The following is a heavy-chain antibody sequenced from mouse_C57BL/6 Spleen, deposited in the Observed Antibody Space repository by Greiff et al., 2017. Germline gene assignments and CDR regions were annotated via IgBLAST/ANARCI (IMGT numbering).Heavy chain of an antibody. D-gene: IGHD4-1*01. Sequence: QVHVKQSGAELVRPGASVTLSCKASGYTFTDYEMHWVKQTPVHGLEWIGAIDPETGGTAYNQKFKGKAILTADKSSSTAYMELRSLTSEDSAVYYCTRITGTAYWGQGTLVTVSA. V-gene: IGHV1-15*01. CDR2: IDPETGGT. J-gene: IGHJ3*01. CDR3: TRITGTAY. CDR1: GYTFTDYE.